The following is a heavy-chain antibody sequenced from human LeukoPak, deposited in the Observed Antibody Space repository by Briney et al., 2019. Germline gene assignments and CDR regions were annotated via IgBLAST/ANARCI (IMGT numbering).Heavy chain of an antibody. CDR2: MNPNSGNT. CDR3: ARGPLASSRYYYYYGMDV. CDR1: GYTFTSYD. V-gene: IGHV1-8*01. Sequence: ASVKVCCKASGYTFTSYDINWVRQATGQGLESMGWMNPNSGNTGYAQKFQGRVTMTRNTSISTAYMELSSLRSEGTAVYYCARGPLASSRYYYYYGMDVWGQGTTATVSS. J-gene: IGHJ6*02. D-gene: IGHD1-26*01.